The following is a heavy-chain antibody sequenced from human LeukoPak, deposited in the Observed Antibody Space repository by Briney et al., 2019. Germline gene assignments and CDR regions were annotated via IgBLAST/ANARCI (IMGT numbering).Heavy chain of an antibody. V-gene: IGHV4-38-2*02. CDR2: ISQNGST. CDR3: ARGSITGTTEIFY. D-gene: IGHD1-7*01. J-gene: IGHJ4*02. Sequence: PSETLSLTCSVSGHSISSGYYWGWVRQPPGKGLEWIGSISQNGSTYYSPSLRSRVTISVDTSKNQISLKLSFVTAADTAVYYCARGSITGTTEIFYWGQGTLVTVSS. CDR1: GHSISSGYY.